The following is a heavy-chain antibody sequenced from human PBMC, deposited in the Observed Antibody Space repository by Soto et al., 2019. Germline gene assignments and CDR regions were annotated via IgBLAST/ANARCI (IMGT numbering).Heavy chain of an antibody. D-gene: IGHD2-21*02. J-gene: IGHJ3*02. CDR1: GYTFTSYY. Sequence: ASVKVSCKASGYTFTSYYMHWVRQAPGQGLEWMGIINPSGGSTSYAQKFQGRVTMTRDTSTSTVYMEPSSLRSEDTAVYYCAREFRGIVVVTARDAFDIWGQGTMVTVSS. CDR2: INPSGGST. CDR3: AREFRGIVVVTARDAFDI. V-gene: IGHV1-46*01.